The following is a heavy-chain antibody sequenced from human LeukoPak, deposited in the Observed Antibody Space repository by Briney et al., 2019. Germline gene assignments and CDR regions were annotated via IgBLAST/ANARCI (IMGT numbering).Heavy chain of an antibody. CDR2: IYYSGNT. V-gene: IGHV4-59*07. J-gene: IGHJ3*02. CDR1: GGSISSYY. Sequence: PSDTLSLTCTVSGGSISSYYWSWIRQPPGKGLEWIGYIYYSGNTNYNPSLKSRVTISVDTSKNQFSLKLSSVTAADTAVYYCARGPVGGTTYNDGDAFDIWGQGTMVTVSS. CDR3: ARGPVGGTTYNDGDAFDI. D-gene: IGHD1-7*01.